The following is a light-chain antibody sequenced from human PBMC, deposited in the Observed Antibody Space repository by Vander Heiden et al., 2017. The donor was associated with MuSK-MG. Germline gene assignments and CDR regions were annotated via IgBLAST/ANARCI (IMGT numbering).Light chain of an antibody. CDR1: QSLLYSSNNKNY. V-gene: IGKV4-1*01. Sequence: DIVMTQSPDSLAVSLGEGATINCKSSQSLLYSSNNKNYLAWYQQKPGQPPKLLIYWASTRESGVPDRFSGSGSGTDFTLTISSLQAEDVAVYYCQQYYTTPLTFGGGTKVEIK. J-gene: IGKJ4*01. CDR2: WAS. CDR3: QQYYTTPLT.